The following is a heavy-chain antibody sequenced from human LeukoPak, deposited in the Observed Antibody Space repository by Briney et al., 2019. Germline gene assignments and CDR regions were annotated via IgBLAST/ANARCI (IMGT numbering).Heavy chain of an antibody. CDR2: IYYSGST. V-gene: IGHV4-61*08. CDR3: ARAADYGDYSWFDP. CDR1: GGSISSGGYY. Sequence: SETLSLTCTVSGGSISSGGYYWSWIRQHPGKGLEWIGYIYYSGSTNYNPSLKSRVTISVDTSKNQFSLKLSSVTAADTAVYYCARAADYGDYSWFDPWGQGTLVTVSS. J-gene: IGHJ5*02. D-gene: IGHD4-17*01.